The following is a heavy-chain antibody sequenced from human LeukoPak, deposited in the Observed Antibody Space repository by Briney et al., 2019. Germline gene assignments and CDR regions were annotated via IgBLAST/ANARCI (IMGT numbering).Heavy chain of an antibody. J-gene: IGHJ4*02. CDR2: ISWNSGSI. Sequence: PGRSLRLSCAASGFTFDDYAMHWVRQAPGKGLEWVSGISWNSGSIGYADSVKGRFTISRDNAKNSLYLQINSLRAEDTALYYCAKDMRTEYYDMLTGYLDYWGQGTLVTVSS. V-gene: IGHV3-9*01. CDR3: AKDMRTEYYDMLTGYLDY. CDR1: GFTFDDYA. D-gene: IGHD3-9*01.